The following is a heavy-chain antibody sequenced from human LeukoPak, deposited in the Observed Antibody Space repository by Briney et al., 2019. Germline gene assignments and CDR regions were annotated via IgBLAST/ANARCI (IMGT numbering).Heavy chain of an antibody. Sequence: GGSLRLSCAASGFTFSSYAMSWVRQAPGKGLEWVSAISGSGGSTYYADSVKGRFTISRDNSKNTLYLQMNSLRAEDTAVYYCAKASVVLWFGELLPDQYYFDYWGQGTLVTVSS. CDR3: AKASVVLWFGELLPDQYYFDY. CDR1: GFTFSSYA. CDR2: ISGSGGST. D-gene: IGHD3-10*01. V-gene: IGHV3-23*01. J-gene: IGHJ4*02.